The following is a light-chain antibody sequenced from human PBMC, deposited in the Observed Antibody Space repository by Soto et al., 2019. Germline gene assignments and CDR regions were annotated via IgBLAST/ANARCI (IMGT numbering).Light chain of an antibody. V-gene: IGKV3-11*01. CDR2: DAS. CDR3: QQRYNWPPIT. Sequence: EIVLTQSPATLSLSPGERATLSCRASHIFRNYLAWYQQKPGQAPRLLIYDASNRATGIPARFSGSGSGTDFTLTISSLEPEDFAVYYCQQRYNWPPITFGQGTRLEIK. J-gene: IGKJ5*01. CDR1: HIFRNY.